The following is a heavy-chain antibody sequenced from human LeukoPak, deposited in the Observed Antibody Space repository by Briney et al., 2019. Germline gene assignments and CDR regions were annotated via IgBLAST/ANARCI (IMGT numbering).Heavy chain of an antibody. V-gene: IGHV4-34*01. CDR2: ISHIGST. CDR3: ARANDFHNWFDP. Sequence: PSETLSLTCAVYGGSFSGYYWSWIRQRPGKGLEWIGEISHIGSTNYNPSLKSRVTVSVDASKNQFSLRLSSVTAADTAVYYCARANDFHNWFDPWGQGTLVTVSS. D-gene: IGHD3-3*01. CDR1: GGSFSGYY. J-gene: IGHJ5*02.